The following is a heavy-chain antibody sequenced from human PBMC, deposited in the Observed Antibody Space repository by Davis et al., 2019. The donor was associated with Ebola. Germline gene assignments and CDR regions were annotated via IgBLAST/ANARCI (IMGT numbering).Heavy chain of an antibody. CDR2: IGSDGINT. CDR3: ARVGVGAKIDY. J-gene: IGHJ4*02. V-gene: IGHV3-30-3*01. D-gene: IGHD1-26*01. CDR1: GFTFSSHT. Sequence: GESLKISCAASGFTFSSHTMHWVRQAPGKGLEWVAVIGSDGINTIYADSVKGRFTISRDNSKNTLYLQMNSLRAEDTAVYYCARVGVGAKIDYWGQGTLVTVSS.